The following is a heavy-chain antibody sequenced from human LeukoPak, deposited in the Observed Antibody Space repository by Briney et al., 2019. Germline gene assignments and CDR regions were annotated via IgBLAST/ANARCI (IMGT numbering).Heavy chain of an antibody. CDR1: GFTFSSYW. CDR2: ISGSGGST. V-gene: IGHV3-23*01. D-gene: IGHD3-10*01. Sequence: GGSLRLSCAASGFTFSSYWMHWVRQAPGKGLVWVSGISGSGGSTYYTDSVKGRFTISRDNSKNTLYLQMNSLRAEDTAVYYCAKEGHYGSGSYSAPSDYWGQGTLVTVSS. CDR3: AKEGHYGSGSYSAPSDY. J-gene: IGHJ4*02.